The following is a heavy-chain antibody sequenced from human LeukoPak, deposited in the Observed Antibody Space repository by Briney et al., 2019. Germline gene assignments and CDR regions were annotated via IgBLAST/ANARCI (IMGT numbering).Heavy chain of an antibody. CDR1: GGTFSSYA. CDR3: ARGDEATDAFDI. CDR2: IIPIFGTA. D-gene: IGHD5-12*01. V-gene: IGHV1-69*05. J-gene: IGHJ3*02. Sequence: ASVKVSCKASGGTFSSYAISWVRQAPGQGLEWMGGIIPIFGTANYAQKFRGRVTITRNTSISTAYMELSSLRSEDTAVYYCARGDEATDAFDIWGQGTMVTVSS.